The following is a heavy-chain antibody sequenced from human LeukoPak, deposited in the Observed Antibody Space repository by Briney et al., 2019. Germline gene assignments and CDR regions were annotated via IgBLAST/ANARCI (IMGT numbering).Heavy chain of an antibody. Sequence: PGGSLRLSCAASGFTFSSYSMNWVRQAPGKGLEWVSSISSSSYIYYADSVKGRFTISRDNSKNTLYLQMNSLRAEDTAVYYCAKEGRGFRGYSYVNWFDPWGQGTLVTVSS. CDR1: GFTFSSYS. CDR2: ISSSSYI. J-gene: IGHJ5*02. D-gene: IGHD5-18*01. V-gene: IGHV3-21*01. CDR3: AKEGRGFRGYSYVNWFDP.